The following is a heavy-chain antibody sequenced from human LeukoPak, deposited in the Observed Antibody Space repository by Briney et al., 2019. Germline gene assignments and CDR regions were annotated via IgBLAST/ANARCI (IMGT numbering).Heavy chain of an antibody. CDR2: MNPNSGNT. V-gene: IGHV1-8*03. Sequence: GASVKVSCKASGYTFTSYDINWARQATGQGLEWMGWMNPNSGNTGYAQKFQGRVTITRNTSISTAYMELSSLRSEDTAVYYCARGALASDACDIWGQGTMVTVSS. CDR1: GYTFTSYD. CDR3: ARGALASDACDI. J-gene: IGHJ3*02.